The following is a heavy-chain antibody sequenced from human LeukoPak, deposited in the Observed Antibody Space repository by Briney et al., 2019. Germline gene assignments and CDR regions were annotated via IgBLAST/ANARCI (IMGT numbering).Heavy chain of an antibody. CDR1: GGSISSYY. J-gene: IGHJ6*02. V-gene: IGHV4-59*08. Sequence: SETLSLTCTVSGGSISSYYWSWIRQPAGKGLEWIGYIYYSGSTSYNPPLKSRVTILVDTSKNQFSLRLSSVTAADTAVYYCARRLPGYYYYMDVWGQGTTVTVSS. CDR2: IYYSGST. CDR3: ARRLPGYYYYMDV. D-gene: IGHD3-22*01.